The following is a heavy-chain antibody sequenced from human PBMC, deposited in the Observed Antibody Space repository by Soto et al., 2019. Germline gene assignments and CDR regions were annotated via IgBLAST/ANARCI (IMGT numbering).Heavy chain of an antibody. Sequence: GGSLRLSCAASGFTFSSYAMSWVRQAPGKGLEWISAISGSGGSTYYADSVKGLFTISRDNSKNTLYLQLNSLRAEDTVVYYCAKDRYSSSWGYFDYWGQGTLVTVSS. CDR1: GFTFSSYA. D-gene: IGHD6-13*01. CDR3: AKDRYSSSWGYFDY. V-gene: IGHV3-23*01. J-gene: IGHJ4*02. CDR2: ISGSGGST.